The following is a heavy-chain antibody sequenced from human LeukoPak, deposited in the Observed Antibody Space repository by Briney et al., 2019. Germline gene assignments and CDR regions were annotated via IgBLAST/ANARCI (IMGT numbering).Heavy chain of an antibody. J-gene: IGHJ5*02. D-gene: IGHD2-2*01. Sequence: SETLSLTCTVSGGSISSGGYYWSWIRQHPGKGLEWIGYIYYSGNTYYNPSLKSRVTISVDTSKNQFSLKLSSVTAADTAVYYCARGYCTSSSCFARPWFDPWGQGTLVTVSS. V-gene: IGHV4-31*03. CDR2: IYYSGNT. CDR1: GGSISSGGYY. CDR3: ARGYCTSSSCFARPWFDP.